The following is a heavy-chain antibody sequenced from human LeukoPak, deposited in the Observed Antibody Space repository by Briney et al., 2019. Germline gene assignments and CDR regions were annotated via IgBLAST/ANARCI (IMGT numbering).Heavy chain of an antibody. V-gene: IGHV1-2*04. CDR1: GYTFTSYD. D-gene: IGHD3-10*01. CDR3: ARGGVLWFGEPPRFDY. J-gene: IGHJ4*02. Sequence: ASVKVSCKASGYTFTSYDINWVRQATGQGLEWMGWINPNSGGTNYAQKFQGWVTMTRDTSISTAYMELSRLRSDDTAVYYCARGGVLWFGEPPRFDYWGQGTLVTVSS. CDR2: INPNSGGT.